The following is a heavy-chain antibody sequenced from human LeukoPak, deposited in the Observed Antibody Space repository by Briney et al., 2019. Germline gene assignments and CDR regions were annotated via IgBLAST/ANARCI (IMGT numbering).Heavy chain of an antibody. CDR1: GGSISSYY. CDR3: ARDPPPDTAMGLFDY. D-gene: IGHD5-18*01. V-gene: IGHV3-21*01. J-gene: IGHJ4*02. CDR2: ISSSSSYI. Sequence: ETLSLTCTVSGGSISSYYWSWIRQPPGKGLEWVSSISSSSSYIYYADSVKGRFTISRDNAKNSLYLQMNSLRAEDTAVYYCARDPPPDTAMGLFDYWGQGTLVTVSS.